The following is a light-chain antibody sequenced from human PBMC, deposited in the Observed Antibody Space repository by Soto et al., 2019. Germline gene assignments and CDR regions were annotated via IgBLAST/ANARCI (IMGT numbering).Light chain of an antibody. CDR1: EDVTNY. Sequence: IQLTQSPSSLSASVGDRVTVTCRASEDVTNYLAWDQQKVGKAPKPLIYDASTMYSEVPSRFSGSGSGTDFTLTISGLQPEDFATYYCQQLTGYRCTFGGGTKVDSK. V-gene: IGKV1-9*01. J-gene: IGKJ4*01. CDR2: DAS. CDR3: QQLTGYRCT.